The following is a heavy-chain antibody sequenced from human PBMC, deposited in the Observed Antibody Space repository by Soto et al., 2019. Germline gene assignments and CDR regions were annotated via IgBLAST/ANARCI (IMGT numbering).Heavy chain of an antibody. CDR2: IRSKANSYAT. V-gene: IGHV3-73*01. D-gene: IGHD6-6*01. CDR1: GFTFSGSA. CDR3: TRPTSGAARPYYYYYYMDV. Sequence: GGSLRLSCAASGFTFSGSAMHWVRQASGKGLEWVGRIRSKANSYATANAASVKGRFTISRDDSKNTAYLQMNSLKTEDTAVYYCTRPTSGAARPYYYYYYMDVWGKGTTVTVSS. J-gene: IGHJ6*03.